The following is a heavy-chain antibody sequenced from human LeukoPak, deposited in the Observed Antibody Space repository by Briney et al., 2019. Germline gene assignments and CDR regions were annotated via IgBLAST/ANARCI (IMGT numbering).Heavy chain of an antibody. V-gene: IGHV1-2*02. CDR1: GYTFNSYY. J-gene: IGHJ4*02. CDR3: ARSPSGQLDY. Sequence: GASVTVSCKTSGYTFNSYYIHWVRQAPGQGLECMGWINPNSGGTNYAQKFQGRVTMTRDTSISTADMELSSLISDDTGVYYSARSPSGQLDYWGRGTLLTVSS. CDR2: INPNSGGT. D-gene: IGHD3-10*01.